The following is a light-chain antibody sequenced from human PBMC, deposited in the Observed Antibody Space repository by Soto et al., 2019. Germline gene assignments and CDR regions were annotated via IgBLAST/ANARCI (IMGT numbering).Light chain of an antibody. V-gene: IGKV1-39*01. CDR1: RNIHSY. Sequence: DIPMTHSPSSLSASVGDRVTITCRASRNIHSYQNWYQQKPGQAPKLLIYAAPNLQSGVPSRFCGSGSETDFTLTISSLQSEDFATYYCQQSDSRPTAFGQGKKVSIK. CDR2: AAP. CDR3: QQSDSRPTA. J-gene: IGKJ1*01.